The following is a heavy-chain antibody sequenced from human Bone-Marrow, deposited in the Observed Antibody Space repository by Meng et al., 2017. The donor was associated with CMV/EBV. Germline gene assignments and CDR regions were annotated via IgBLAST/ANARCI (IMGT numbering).Heavy chain of an antibody. CDR3: VRDQYCSSTSCSPGLYYYYYYGMDV. J-gene: IGHJ6*02. Sequence: GGSLRLSCAASGFTFSSYSMNWVRQAPGKGLEWVSSISSSSYIYYADSVKGRFTISRDNAKNSLYLQMNSLRAEDTAVYYCVRDQYCSSTSCSPGLYYYYYYGMDVWGQGTTVTVSS. CDR2: ISSSSYI. D-gene: IGHD2-2*01. V-gene: IGHV3-21*01. CDR1: GFTFSSYS.